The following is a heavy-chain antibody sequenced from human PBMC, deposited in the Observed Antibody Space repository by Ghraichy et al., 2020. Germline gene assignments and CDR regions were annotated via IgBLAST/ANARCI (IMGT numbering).Heavy chain of an antibody. Sequence: LSLTCAASGFTFSTYAMTWVRQAPGKGLEWVSAISGSGGSTSYADSVKGRFTISRDNSKNTLYLQMNSLRAEDTAVYYCAKGGGSGYPYYFDYWGQGTLVTVSS. J-gene: IGHJ4*02. CDR2: ISGSGGST. V-gene: IGHV3-23*01. CDR1: GFTFSTYA. D-gene: IGHD3-3*01. CDR3: AKGGGSGYPYYFDY.